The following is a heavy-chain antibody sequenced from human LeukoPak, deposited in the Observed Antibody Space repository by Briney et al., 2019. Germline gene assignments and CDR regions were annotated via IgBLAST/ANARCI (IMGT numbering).Heavy chain of an antibody. J-gene: IGHJ4*02. V-gene: IGHV4-39*07. Sequence: SQTLSLTCAVSGGSISSSSHYWGWIRQPPGKGPEWIGTIYYSGSTYYNPSLKSRVSISVDTSKNQFSLKLSSVTAADTAVYYCARAESTWIQLWSRYWGQGTLVTVSS. CDR3: ARAESTWIQLWSRY. CDR1: GGSISSSSHY. D-gene: IGHD5-18*01. CDR2: IYYSGST.